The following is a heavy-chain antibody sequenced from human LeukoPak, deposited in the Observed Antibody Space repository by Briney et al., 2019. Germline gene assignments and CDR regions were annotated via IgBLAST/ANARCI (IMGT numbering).Heavy chain of an antibody. CDR2: IYHSGST. J-gene: IGHJ5*02. V-gene: IGHV4-30-2*01. D-gene: IGHD1-26*01. CDR1: GGSISSGGYS. CDR3: AREVVGATRQRYWLDP. Sequence: SETLSLTCAVSGGSISSGGYSWSWIRQPPGKGLEWIGYIYHSGSTYYNPSLKSRVTISVDRSKNQFSLKLSSVTAADTAVYYCAREVVGATRQRYWLDPWGQGTLVTVSS.